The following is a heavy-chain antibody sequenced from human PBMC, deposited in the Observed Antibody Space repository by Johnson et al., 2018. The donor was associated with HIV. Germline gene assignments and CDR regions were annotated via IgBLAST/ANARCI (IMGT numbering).Heavy chain of an antibody. CDR3: TTDLIVVIPIGAFDV. V-gene: IGHV3-30*04. D-gene: IGHD3-16*01. Sequence: QMQLVESGGGVMQPGKSLRLSCEASGFTFRSYAMHWVRQAPGKGLEWVAVITYDGRNKYYTDSVKGRFIISRDNSKNTVYLQMNGLKIEDTAVYYCTTDLIVVIPIGAFDVWGQGTMVTVS. J-gene: IGHJ3*01. CDR2: ITYDGRNK. CDR1: GFTFRSYA.